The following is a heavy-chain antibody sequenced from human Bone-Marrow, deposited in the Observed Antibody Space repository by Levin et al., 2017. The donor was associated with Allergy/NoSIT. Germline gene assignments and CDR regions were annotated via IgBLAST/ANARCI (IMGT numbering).Heavy chain of an antibody. J-gene: IGHJ6*02. CDR2: IYTGGST. V-gene: IGHV4-4*07. CDR1: GGSISSYY. D-gene: IGHD3-16*01. CDR3: ATWGRVYGDYYNGLDV. Sequence: SETLSLTCTLSGGSISSYYWSWIRQPAGKGLEWLGLIYTGGSTNYNPSLKSRATMSLDTSKNQFSLKLRSVTAADTAIYYCATWGRVYGDYYNGLDVWGQGTTVTVSS.